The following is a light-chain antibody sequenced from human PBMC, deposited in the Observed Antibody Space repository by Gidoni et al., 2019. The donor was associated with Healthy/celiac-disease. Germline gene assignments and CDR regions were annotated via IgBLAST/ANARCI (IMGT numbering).Light chain of an antibody. V-gene: IGKV1-39*01. Sequence: DIQLTQSPSSLSASVGDRVTITCRASQSISSYLNCYQQKPGKAPKLLIYAASRLQSGVPSRFSGSGSGTDFTLTIISLQPEDFATYYCQQSDSTHWTFGQGTKVEIK. CDR1: QSISSY. CDR2: AAS. J-gene: IGKJ1*01. CDR3: QQSDSTHWT.